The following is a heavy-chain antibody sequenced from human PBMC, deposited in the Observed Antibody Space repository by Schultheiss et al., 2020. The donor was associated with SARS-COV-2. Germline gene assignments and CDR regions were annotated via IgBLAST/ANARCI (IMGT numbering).Heavy chain of an antibody. CDR1: GFTFSSYG. CDR3: ATGPGSGHGVHVPY. CDR2: ISYDGSNK. Sequence: GGSLRLSCAASGFTFSSYGMHWVRQAPGKGLEWVSVISYDGSNKYYADSVKGRFTISRDNSKNTLYLHMNTLRAEDTAVYYCATGPGSGHGVHVPYWGQGTLVTVSS. J-gene: IGHJ4*02. D-gene: IGHD5/OR15-5a*01. V-gene: IGHV3-30*03.